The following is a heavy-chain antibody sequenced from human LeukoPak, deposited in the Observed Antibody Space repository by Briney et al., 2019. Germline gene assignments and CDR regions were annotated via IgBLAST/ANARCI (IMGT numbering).Heavy chain of an antibody. J-gene: IGHJ4*02. D-gene: IGHD6-6*01. CDR2: ISYDGSNK. V-gene: IGHV3-30*18. CDR1: GFSFSSYG. Sequence: GRSLRLSCAACGFSFSSYGMHGVRQAPGKGLEWVAVISYDGSNKYYADSVKGRFTISRDNSKNTLYLQMNSLRAEDTAVYYCAKDDSNSTFDYWGQGTLVTVSS. CDR3: AKDDSNSTFDY.